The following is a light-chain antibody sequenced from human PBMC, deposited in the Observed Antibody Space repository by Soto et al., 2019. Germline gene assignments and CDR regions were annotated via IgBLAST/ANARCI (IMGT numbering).Light chain of an antibody. J-gene: IGKJ4*01. V-gene: IGKV3-20*01. Sequence: EIVLTQSPGTLSLSPGERATLSCRARQSVSSRYLAWYQRKLGRAPRLLTYVASSRATGIPDSFSASGSGTGFTLTISRLEPEDFAVYYCQQYNSWPLTFGGGTKVDIK. CDR1: QSVSSRY. CDR3: QQYNSWPLT. CDR2: VAS.